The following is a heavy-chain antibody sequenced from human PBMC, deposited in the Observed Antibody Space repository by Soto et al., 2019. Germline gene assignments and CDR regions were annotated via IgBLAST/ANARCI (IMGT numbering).Heavy chain of an antibody. Sequence: QITLKESGPALVKPTQTLTLTCTFSGFSLSSSGVGVGWIRQPPGKALEWLAVIYWDDSKHYSQSRESRLTIPKDTSKNQVILTIPNMDPVDTATYFCAHKGYGDYPLDYWGQGTLVTVSS. V-gene: IGHV2-5*02. D-gene: IGHD4-17*01. CDR3: AHKGYGDYPLDY. CDR2: IYWDDSK. J-gene: IGHJ4*02. CDR1: GFSLSSSGVG.